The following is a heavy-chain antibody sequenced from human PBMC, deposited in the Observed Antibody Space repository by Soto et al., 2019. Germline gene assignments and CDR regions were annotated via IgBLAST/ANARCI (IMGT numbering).Heavy chain of an antibody. CDR3: ARGYCSSTSCLYYFDY. CDR2: INPNSGGT. Sequence: ASVKVSCKASGYTFTDYYMHWVRQAPGQGLEWMGWINPNSGGTNYAQKFQGWVTMTRDTSISTAYMELSRLRSDDTAVYYCARGYCSSTSCLYYFDYWGQGTLVTVSS. V-gene: IGHV1-2*04. CDR1: GYTFTDYY. J-gene: IGHJ4*02. D-gene: IGHD2-2*01.